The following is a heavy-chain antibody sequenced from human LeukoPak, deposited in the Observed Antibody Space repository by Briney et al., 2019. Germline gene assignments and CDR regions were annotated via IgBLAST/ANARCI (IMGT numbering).Heavy chain of an antibody. J-gene: IGHJ4*02. CDR1: GYSISSGYY. D-gene: IGHD5-12*01. Sequence: SETLSLTCTVSGYSISSGYYWGWIRQPPGKGLEWIGSIYHSGSTYYNPSLKSRVTISVDTSKNQFSLKLSSVTAADTAVYYCARLSGYDPRPDYWGQGTLVTVSS. V-gene: IGHV4-38-2*02. CDR2: IYHSGST. CDR3: ARLSGYDPRPDY.